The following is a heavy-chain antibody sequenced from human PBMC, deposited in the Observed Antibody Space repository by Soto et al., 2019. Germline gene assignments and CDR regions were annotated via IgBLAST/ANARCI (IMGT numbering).Heavy chain of an antibody. CDR1: GYSFTKYG. CDR2: INPGNGDT. CDR3: ARTACITTSCYNYYYYGMDV. V-gene: IGHV1-3*01. J-gene: IGHJ6*02. Sequence: QVQLVQSGTEVKKPGASVKDSCKTSGYSFTKYGLHWVRQAPGQRLEWMGWINPGNGDTKYAQKFQGRVSITRDTSATKAYMELSSIRSQVSALFYLARTACITTSCYNYYYYGMDVWDQGTTVTVSS. D-gene: IGHD2-2*01.